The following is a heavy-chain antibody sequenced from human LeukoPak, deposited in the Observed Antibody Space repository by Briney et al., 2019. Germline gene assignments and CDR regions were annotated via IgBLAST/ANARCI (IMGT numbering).Heavy chain of an antibody. CDR1: GGSFSGYY. CDR3: ARQWLVSPLFDY. CDR2: INHSGST. V-gene: IGHV4-34*01. D-gene: IGHD6-19*01. Sequence: PSETLSLTCAVYGGSFSGYYWSGIRQPPGKGLEWIGEINHSGSTNYNPSLRSRVTVSVHTSKNQLSLKLSSVTAADTAVYYCARQWLVSPLFDYWGQGTLVTVSS. J-gene: IGHJ4*02.